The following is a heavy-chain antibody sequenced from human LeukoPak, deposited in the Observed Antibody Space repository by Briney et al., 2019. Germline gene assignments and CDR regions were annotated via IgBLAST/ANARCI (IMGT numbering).Heavy chain of an antibody. CDR2: IYTSGST. Sequence: PSETLSLTCTVSGGSISSGSYSWSWIRQPAGKGLEWIGRIYTSGSTNYNPSLKSRVTISVDTSKKQFSLKPGPVTAADTAVYYCARDMVRGVIDYWGQGTLVTVSS. CDR1: GGSISSGSYS. CDR3: ARDMVRGVIDY. J-gene: IGHJ4*02. V-gene: IGHV4-61*02. D-gene: IGHD3-10*01.